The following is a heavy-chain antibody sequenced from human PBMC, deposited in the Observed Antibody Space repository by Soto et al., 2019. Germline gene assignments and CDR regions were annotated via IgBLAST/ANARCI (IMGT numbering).Heavy chain of an antibody. CDR2: ICSSGST. J-gene: IGHJ4*02. Sequence: QVQLQESGPRLVQPSETLSLTCSVSGGYISSYYWSWIRQPAGKGLEWIGRICSSGSTHYNPSLKSRVTMYVDTSKNQISLRLTSVTAADTDVYYCARERGVGGSTGDDDQWGQGTLVTVSS. CDR3: ARERGVGGSTGDDDQ. V-gene: IGHV4-4*07. D-gene: IGHD7-27*01. CDR1: GGYISSYY.